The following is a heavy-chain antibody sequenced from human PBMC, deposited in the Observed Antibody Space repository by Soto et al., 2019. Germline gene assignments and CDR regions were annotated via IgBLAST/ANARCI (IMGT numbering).Heavy chain of an antibody. CDR2: INHSGST. J-gene: IGHJ5*02. Sequence: PSETLSLTCAVYGGSFSGYHWSWIRQPPGEGLEWIGEINHSGSTTYNPSLKSRVTISVDTSKNQFSLKLSSVTAADTAVYYCARGDYGDDAWGQGTLVTVSS. CDR1: GGSFSGYH. CDR3: ARGDYGDDA. D-gene: IGHD4-17*01. V-gene: IGHV4-34*01.